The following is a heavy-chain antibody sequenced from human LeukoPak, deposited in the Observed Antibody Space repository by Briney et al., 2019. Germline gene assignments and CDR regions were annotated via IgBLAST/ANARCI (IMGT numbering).Heavy chain of an antibody. J-gene: IGHJ3*02. CDR1: GYTFTSYG. V-gene: IGHV1-18*01. CDR2: ISAYNGNT. CDR3: ARGYDSSGYYRAEDAFDI. Sequence: ASVKAYCKASGYTFTSYGISCVRQAPGQGLEWMGWISAYNGNTNYAQKLQGRVTMTTDISTSTAYMELRSLRSDDTAVYYCARGYDSSGYYRAEDAFDIWGQGTMVTVSS. D-gene: IGHD3-22*01.